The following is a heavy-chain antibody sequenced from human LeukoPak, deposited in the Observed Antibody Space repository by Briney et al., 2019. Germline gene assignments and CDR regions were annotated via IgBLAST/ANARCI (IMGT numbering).Heavy chain of an antibody. CDR3: ARDNGVVHGVYYMDV. CDR1: GFTFSNYW. Sequence: GGSLRRSSAASGFTFSNYWMTWVRQAPGKGLEWVADIKQDGSEKLYVNSVRGRFTISRDNAKMSLFLQMNSLRAEDTAVYYCARDNGVVHGVYYMDVWGKGTTVTVS. D-gene: IGHD3-3*01. CDR2: IKQDGSEK. V-gene: IGHV3-7*01. J-gene: IGHJ6*03.